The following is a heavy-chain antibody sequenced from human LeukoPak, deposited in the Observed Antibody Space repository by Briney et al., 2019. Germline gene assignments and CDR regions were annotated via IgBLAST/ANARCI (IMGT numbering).Heavy chain of an antibody. Sequence: GASVTVSCTASGYTFTSYGISWVRQAPGQGLEWMGWISAYNGNTNYAQKLQGRVTMTTDTSTSTAYMELRSLRSDDTAVYYCARERARYCSSTSCYPFDIWGQGTMVTVSS. D-gene: IGHD2-2*01. V-gene: IGHV1-18*04. CDR1: GYTFTSYG. CDR2: ISAYNGNT. J-gene: IGHJ3*02. CDR3: ARERARYCSSTSCYPFDI.